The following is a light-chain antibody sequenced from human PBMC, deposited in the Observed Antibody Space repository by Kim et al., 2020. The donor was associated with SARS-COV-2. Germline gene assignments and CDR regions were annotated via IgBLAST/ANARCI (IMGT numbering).Light chain of an antibody. V-gene: IGLV3-21*01. Sequence: SYELTQPPSVSMAPGKTARITCGGNNIGSKSVHWYQQKPGQAPVLVIYYDSDRPSGIPERFSGSNSGNTATLTISRVEAGDEADYYCQAWESSSGNRVFGGGTQLTVL. CDR3: QAWESSSGNRV. CDR1: NIGSKS. J-gene: IGLJ3*02. CDR2: YDS.